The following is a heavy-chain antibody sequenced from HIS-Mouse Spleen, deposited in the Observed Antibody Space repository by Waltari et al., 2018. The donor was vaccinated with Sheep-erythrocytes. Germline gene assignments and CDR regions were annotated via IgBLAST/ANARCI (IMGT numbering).Heavy chain of an antibody. CDR3: ARAVAGTPDAFDI. D-gene: IGHD1-7*01. CDR1: GFTFSSYW. CDR2: IKQDGSEK. Sequence: EVQLVESGGGLVQPGGSLRLSCAASGFTFSSYWMSWVRQAPGKGLGGVAKIKQDGSEKYYVDSVKGRFTISRDNAKNSLYLQMNSLRAEDTAVYYCARAVAGTPDAFDIWGQGTMVTVSS. V-gene: IGHV3-7*01. J-gene: IGHJ3*02.